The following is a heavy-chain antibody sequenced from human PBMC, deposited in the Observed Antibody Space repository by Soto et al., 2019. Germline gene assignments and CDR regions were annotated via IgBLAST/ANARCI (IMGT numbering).Heavy chain of an antibody. D-gene: IGHD1-1*01. J-gene: IGHJ6*02. CDR2: IKQDGSEK. CDR3: AKAREPLYYYYGMDV. V-gene: IGHV3-7*01. Sequence: EVQLVESGGGLVQPGGSLRLSCAASGFTFSSYWMSWVRQAPGKGLEWVANIKQDGSEKYYVDSVKGRFTISRDNAKNSLYLQMNSLRAEDTAVYYCAKAREPLYYYYGMDVWGQGTTVTVSS. CDR1: GFTFSSYW.